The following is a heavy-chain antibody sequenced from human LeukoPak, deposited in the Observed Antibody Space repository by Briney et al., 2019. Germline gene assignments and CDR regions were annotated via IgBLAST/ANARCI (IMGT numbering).Heavy chain of an antibody. CDR2: IYYSGST. D-gene: IGHD6-13*01. Sequence: SETLSLTCTVSGGSISSYYWSWIRQPPGKGLEWIGYIYYSGSTNYNPSLKSRVTISVDTSKNQFSLKLSSVTAADTAVYYCATERIAAVSSDAFDIWGQGTMVTVSS. V-gene: IGHV4-59*01. J-gene: IGHJ3*02. CDR3: ATERIAAVSSDAFDI. CDR1: GGSISSYY.